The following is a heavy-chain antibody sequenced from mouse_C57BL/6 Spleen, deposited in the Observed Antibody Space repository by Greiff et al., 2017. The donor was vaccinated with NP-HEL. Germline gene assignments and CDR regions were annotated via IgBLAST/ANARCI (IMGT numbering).Heavy chain of an antibody. CDR1: GYTFTSYG. CDR2: IYPRSGNT. CDR3: ARRNSSYVYFDV. V-gene: IGHV1-81*01. Sequence: QVQLQQSGAELARPGASVKLSCKASGYTFTSYGISWVKQRTGQGLEWIGEIYPRSGNTYYNEKFKGKATLTADKSSSTAYMELRSLTSEDSAVYFCARRNSSYVYFDVWGTGTTVTVSS. D-gene: IGHD1-1*01. J-gene: IGHJ1*03.